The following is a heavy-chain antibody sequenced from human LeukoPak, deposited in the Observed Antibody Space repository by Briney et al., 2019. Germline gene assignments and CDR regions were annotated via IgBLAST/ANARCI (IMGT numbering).Heavy chain of an antibody. D-gene: IGHD5-12*01. V-gene: IGHV3-74*01. CDR1: GFTFTTYN. J-gene: IGHJ4*02. Sequence: GGSLRLSCAASGFTFTTYNMNWVRQAPGKGLVWVSRINSDGSSTSYADSVKGRFTISRDNAKNTLYLQMNSLRAEDTAVYYCARDGRGYGGYGIAYWGQGTLVTVSS. CDR2: INSDGSST. CDR3: ARDGRGYGGYGIAY.